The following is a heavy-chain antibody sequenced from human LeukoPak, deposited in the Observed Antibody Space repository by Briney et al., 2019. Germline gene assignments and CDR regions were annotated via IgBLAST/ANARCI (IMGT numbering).Heavy chain of an antibody. J-gene: IGHJ4*02. D-gene: IGHD5-18*01. CDR1: GGTFSSYA. CDR3: ARGGGYSYTINPQLEDNDY. Sequence: ASVKVSCKASGGTFSSYAISWVRQAPGQGLEWMGRIIPILGIANYAQKFQGRVTITADKSTSTAYMELSSLRSEDTAVYYCARGGGYSYTINPQLEDNDYWGQGTLVTVSS. CDR2: IIPILGIA. V-gene: IGHV1-69*04.